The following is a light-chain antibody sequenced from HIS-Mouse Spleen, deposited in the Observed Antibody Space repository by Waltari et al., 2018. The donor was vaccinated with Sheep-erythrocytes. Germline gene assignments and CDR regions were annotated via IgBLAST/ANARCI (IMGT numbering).Light chain of an antibody. V-gene: IGLV2-11*01. CDR3: CSYAGSYNHV. CDR1: SRDVGGYND. Sequence: QSALTQPRSVSGSPGQSVTISCTATSRDVGGYNDVSWYQQHPGKAPKLMIYDVSKRPSGVPDRFSGSKSGNTASLTISGLQAEDEADYYCCSYAGSYNHVFATGTKVTVL. J-gene: IGLJ1*01. CDR2: DVS.